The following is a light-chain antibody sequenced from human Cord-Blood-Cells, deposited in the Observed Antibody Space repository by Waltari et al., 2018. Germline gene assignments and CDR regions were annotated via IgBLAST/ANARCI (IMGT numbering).Light chain of an antibody. Sequence: QSALNQPASVSGSPGQSITISCTGTSSDVGSYNLVSGYQQHPGKAPKLMIYEGSKRPSGVSNRFSGSKSGNTASLTISGLQAEDEADYYCCSYAGSSTWVFGGGTKLTVL. J-gene: IGLJ3*02. CDR2: EGS. CDR1: SSDVGSYNL. CDR3: CSYAGSSTWV. V-gene: IGLV2-23*01.